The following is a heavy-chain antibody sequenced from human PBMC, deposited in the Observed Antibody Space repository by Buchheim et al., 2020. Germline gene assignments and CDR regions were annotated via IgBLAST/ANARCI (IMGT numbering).Heavy chain of an antibody. D-gene: IGHD2-8*01. J-gene: IGHJ4*02. CDR2: YHRTGMT. CDR3: ATLEGSGVTDY. CDR1: GASISPYH. Sequence: QVQLQESGPGQAKPSETLSLTCTVSGASISPYHWSWIRQSAGKGLEWIGSYHRTGMTDYNPSLRSRVTISVDTTKNQFCLKLTSVTAADTAVYYCATLEGSGVTDYWGQGTL. V-gene: IGHV4-4*07.